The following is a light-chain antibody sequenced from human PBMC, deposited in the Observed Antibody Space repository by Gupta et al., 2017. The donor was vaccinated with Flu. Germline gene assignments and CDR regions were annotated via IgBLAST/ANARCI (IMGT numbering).Light chain of an antibody. CDR2: WAS. J-gene: IGKJ4*01. V-gene: IGKV4-1*01. CDR1: QSVFFSSSNKNY. Sequence: DIVMTQSPDSLAVSLGERATINCKSSQSVFFSSSNKNYLAWYQQKPGQPPKLLIYWASTRESGVPDRFSGSGSGTDFTLTISSLQAEEVAVYYCQQYSSLPTFGGGTKVEIK. CDR3: QQYSSLPT.